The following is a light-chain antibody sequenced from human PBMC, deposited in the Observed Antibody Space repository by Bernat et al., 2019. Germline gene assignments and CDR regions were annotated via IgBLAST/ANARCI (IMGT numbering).Light chain of an antibody. CDR1: SSDVGTYNL. CDR2: EVT. Sequence: QSALTQPASVSGSPGQSITISCTGTSSDVGTYNLVSWYQQHPGKAPKLMIYEVTKRPSGVSDRFSGSKSGNTASLTLSGLQAEDDADYCCCSCAAGEIALFGGGTRLTVL. V-gene: IGLV2-23*02. J-gene: IGLJ3*02. CDR3: CSCAAGEIAL.